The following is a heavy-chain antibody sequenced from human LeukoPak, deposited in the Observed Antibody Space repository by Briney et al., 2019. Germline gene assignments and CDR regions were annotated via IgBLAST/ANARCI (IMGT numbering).Heavy chain of an antibody. CDR3: AKGSHSSGTYYYYGMDV. CDR2: ISYDGSNK. CDR1: GLTFRSYG. J-gene: IGHJ6*02. Sequence: PGGSLRLSCAASGLTFRSYGMHWVRQAPGKGLEWMAVISYDGSNKYYADSVKGRFTISRDNSKNTLYLQMNSLRAEDTAVYYCAKGSHSSGTYYYYGMDVWGQGTTVTVSS. V-gene: IGHV3-30*18. D-gene: IGHD6-19*01.